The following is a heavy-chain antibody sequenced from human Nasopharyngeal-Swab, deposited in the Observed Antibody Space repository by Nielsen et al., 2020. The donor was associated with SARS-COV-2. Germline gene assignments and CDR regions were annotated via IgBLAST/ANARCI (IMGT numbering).Heavy chain of an antibody. CDR1: GYTLTELS. V-gene: IGHV1-24*01. CDR2: FDPEDGET. J-gene: IGHJ6*02. Sequence: ASVKVSCKVSGYTLTELSMHWVRQAPGKGLEWMGGFDPEDGETIYAQKFQGRVTMTEDTSTDTAYMELSSLRSEDTAEYYCATDSPYGSGSYHYYYYYGMDVWGQGTTVTVSS. CDR3: ATDSPYGSGSYHYYYYYGMDV. D-gene: IGHD3-10*01.